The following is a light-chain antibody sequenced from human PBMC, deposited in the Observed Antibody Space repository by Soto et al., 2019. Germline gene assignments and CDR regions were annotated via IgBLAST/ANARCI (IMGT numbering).Light chain of an antibody. CDR3: HQYDSWT. J-gene: IGKJ1*01. Sequence: IVLTQSPCTLSLSPGERATLSCRASQSFNSIYLAWYQQKPGQAPRLLIYGASSRATGIPDRFSGSGSGTDFTLTISRLEPEDFAVYYCHQYDSWTFGQGTKVDI. CDR1: QSFNSIY. CDR2: GAS. V-gene: IGKV3-20*01.